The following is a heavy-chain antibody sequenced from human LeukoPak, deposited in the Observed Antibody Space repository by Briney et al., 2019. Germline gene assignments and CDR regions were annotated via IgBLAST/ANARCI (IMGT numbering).Heavy chain of an antibody. D-gene: IGHD3-3*01. CDR1: GGSTSNYF. CDR2: IHTSGGT. CDR3: ARDPEGHGYYFDY. J-gene: IGHJ4*02. Sequence: SDTLSLTCTVSGGSTSNYFCTWLRQSAGKGLEWIGRIHTSGGTNYNPSLKSRVSMSVDTSKNQFSLKMSSVPAADTAVYYCARDPEGHGYYFDYWGQGALVTVSS. V-gene: IGHV4-4*07.